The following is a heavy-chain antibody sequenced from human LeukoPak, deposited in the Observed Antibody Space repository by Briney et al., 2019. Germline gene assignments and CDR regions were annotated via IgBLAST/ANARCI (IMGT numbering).Heavy chain of an antibody. CDR2: IKQDGSEK. CDR3: ARDVVRSPVDY. CDR1: AFTFSSYS. J-gene: IGHJ4*02. V-gene: IGHV3-7*01. Sequence: QPGGSLRLSCAASAFTFSSYSMSWVRQAPGKGLEWVANIKQDGSEKYYVDSVKGRFTISRDNAKNSLYLQMNSLRAEDTAVYYCARDVVRSPVDYWGQGTLVTVSS. D-gene: IGHD2-21*01.